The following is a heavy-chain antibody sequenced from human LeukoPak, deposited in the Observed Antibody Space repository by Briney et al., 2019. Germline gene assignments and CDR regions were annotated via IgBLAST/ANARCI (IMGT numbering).Heavy chain of an antibody. CDR1: GFTFSSYA. CDR2: IYYSGST. Sequence: GSLRLSCAASGFTFSSYAMSWVRQPPGKGLEWIGSIYYSGSTYYNPSLKSRVTISVDTSKNQFSLKLSSVTAADTAVYYCARRRYSSSWSPPFDYWGQGTLVTVSS. J-gene: IGHJ4*02. D-gene: IGHD6-13*01. CDR3: ARRRYSSSWSPPFDY. V-gene: IGHV4-39*01.